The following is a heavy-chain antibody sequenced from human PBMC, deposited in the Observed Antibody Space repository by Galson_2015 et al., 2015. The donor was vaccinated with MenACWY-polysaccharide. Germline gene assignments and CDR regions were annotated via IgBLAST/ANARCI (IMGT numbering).Heavy chain of an antibody. CDR2: ISGSSSYI. Sequence: SLRLSCAGSGLTFSTYSLIWVRQAPVKGLEWVSAISGSSSYIYYADSVKGRFTISRDNAKNSLYLQMNSLRAEDTAVYYCASRTRFRTGSGPEDFWGQGTLVAVSS. CDR3: ASRTRFRTGSGPEDF. J-gene: IGHJ4*02. CDR1: GLTFSTYS. D-gene: IGHD1-14*01. V-gene: IGHV3-21*01.